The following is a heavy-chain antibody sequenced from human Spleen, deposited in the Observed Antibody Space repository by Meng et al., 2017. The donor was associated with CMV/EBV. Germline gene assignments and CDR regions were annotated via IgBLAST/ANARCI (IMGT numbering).Heavy chain of an antibody. Sequence: GESLKISCAASGFTFDDYGMIWVRQAPGRGLEWVSGINWNGDYTGYADSVKGRFTISRDNAKSSLSLQMNSLRAEETALYYCTRDIYYSCGSGCYYFDVWGQGTLVTVSS. CDR1: GFTFDDYG. CDR3: TRDIYYSCGSGCYYFDV. D-gene: IGHD3-22*01. J-gene: IGHJ4*02. V-gene: IGHV3-20*04. CDR2: INWNGDYT.